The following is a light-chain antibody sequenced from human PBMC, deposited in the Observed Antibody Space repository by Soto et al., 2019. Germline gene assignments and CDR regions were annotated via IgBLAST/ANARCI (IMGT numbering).Light chain of an antibody. CDR2: DAS. CDR3: QQYNSYPWS. CDR1: QTIFNW. V-gene: IGKV1-5*01. Sequence: DIQMTQSPSTLSASVGDRVTITCRASQTIFNWLAWYQRKPGRAPNLLIYDASSLQSGVPSTFSGSGSGTEFPLTIRSLQPGDFATYYRQQYNSYPWSFGQGTKVEIK. J-gene: IGKJ1*01.